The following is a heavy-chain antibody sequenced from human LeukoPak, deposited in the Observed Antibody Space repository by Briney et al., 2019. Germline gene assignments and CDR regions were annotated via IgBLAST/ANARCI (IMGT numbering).Heavy chain of an antibody. V-gene: IGHV3-48*04. CDR2: ISSSGATI. J-gene: IGHJ6*03. Sequence: GGSLRLSCAVSGFTFDSYSMTWVRQAPGKGLEWVSYISSSGATIYYADSVKGRFTISRDNAKNALYLQMSSLRAEDTAAYYCARVPSGYTLGYGYYYYYMDVWGKGTTVSVSS. D-gene: IGHD5-18*01. CDR1: GFTFDSYS. CDR3: ARVPSGYTLGYGYYYYYMDV.